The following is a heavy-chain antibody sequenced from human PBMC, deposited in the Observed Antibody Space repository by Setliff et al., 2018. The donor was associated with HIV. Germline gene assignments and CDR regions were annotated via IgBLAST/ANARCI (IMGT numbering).Heavy chain of an antibody. J-gene: IGHJ4*02. Sequence: SVKVSCKASGDTFRSYAISWVRQAPGQGLEWMGRIVPTLGSVNYAQKFQGRVTITADKPTTTAYMELSSLGSEDTAVYYCARVNGGNSPYYFDSWGQGTLVTVSS. CDR2: IVPTLGSV. D-gene: IGHD2-21*02. CDR1: GDTFRSYA. V-gene: IGHV1-69*04. CDR3: ARVNGGNSPYYFDS.